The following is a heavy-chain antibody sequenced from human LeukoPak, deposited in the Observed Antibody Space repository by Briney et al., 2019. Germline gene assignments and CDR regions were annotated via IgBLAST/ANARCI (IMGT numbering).Heavy chain of an antibody. J-gene: IGHJ6*03. CDR2: ISSSGSTI. D-gene: IGHD1-26*01. Sequence: GGSLRLSCAASGFTFSSYSMNWVRQAPGKGLEWVSYISSSGSTIYYADSVKGRFTISRDNSENTLYLRMNSLRAEDTAVYYCAKGYGWEASYYYYYMDVWGKGTTVTISS. CDR1: GFTFSSYS. CDR3: AKGYGWEASYYYYYMDV. V-gene: IGHV3-48*01.